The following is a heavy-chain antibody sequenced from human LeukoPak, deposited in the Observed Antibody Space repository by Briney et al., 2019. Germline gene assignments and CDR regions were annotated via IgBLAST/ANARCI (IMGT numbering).Heavy chain of an antibody. CDR1: GFTFSSYG. V-gene: IGHV3-33*06. J-gene: IGHJ4*02. CDR3: AKDRGAYCSSTSCYLDY. D-gene: IGHD2-2*01. CDR2: IWYDGSNK. Sequence: GGSLRLSCAASGFTFSSYGMHWVRQAPGKGLEWVAVIWYDGSNKYYADSVEGRFTISRDNSKNTLYLQMNSLRAEDTAVYYCAKDRGAYCSSTSCYLDYWGQGTLVTVSS.